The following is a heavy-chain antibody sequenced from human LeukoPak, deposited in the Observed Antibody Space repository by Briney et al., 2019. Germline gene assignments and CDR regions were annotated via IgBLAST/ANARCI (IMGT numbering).Heavy chain of an antibody. Sequence: PGGSLRLSCAASGFTFSDYYMSWIRQAPGKGLQWVSYISSSGSAIYYADSVKGRFTISRDNANNSLYLQMNSLRAEDTAVYYCARGPAGGYSGSQFRGEGPRRHYYYYYGMDVWGQGTTVTVSS. CDR1: GFTFSDYY. J-gene: IGHJ6*02. CDR3: ARGPAGGYSGSQFRGEGPRRHYYYYYGMDV. CDR2: ISSSGSAI. D-gene: IGHD1-26*01. V-gene: IGHV3-11*01.